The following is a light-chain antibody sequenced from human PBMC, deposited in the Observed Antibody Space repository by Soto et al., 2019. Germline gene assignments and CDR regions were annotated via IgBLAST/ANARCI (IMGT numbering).Light chain of an antibody. Sequence: QSVLTQPASVSGSPGQSITISCTGTSSDVGGYNYVSWYQQHPGKAPKLMIYDVSNRPSGVSNRFSASQSGNTASLTISGLQAEDEADYYCSSYTSSSNLLFGGGTKLTVL. CDR3: SSYTSSSNLL. CDR2: DVS. CDR1: SSDVGGYNY. J-gene: IGLJ2*01. V-gene: IGLV2-14*03.